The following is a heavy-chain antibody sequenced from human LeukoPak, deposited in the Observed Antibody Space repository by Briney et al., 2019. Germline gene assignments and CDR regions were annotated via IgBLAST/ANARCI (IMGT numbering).Heavy chain of an antibody. V-gene: IGHV3-74*01. J-gene: IGHJ4*02. D-gene: IGHD4-17*01. Sequence: GGSLRLSCVASGFPFSGYWMHWVRQAPGKGLVWVSRIISDGSYTSYADSVKGRFTISGDNAKNTLYLQMNSLRAEDTAVYYCARNGDYRHFDYWGQGTLVTVSS. CDR1: GFPFSGYW. CDR3: ARNGDYRHFDY. CDR2: IISDGSYT.